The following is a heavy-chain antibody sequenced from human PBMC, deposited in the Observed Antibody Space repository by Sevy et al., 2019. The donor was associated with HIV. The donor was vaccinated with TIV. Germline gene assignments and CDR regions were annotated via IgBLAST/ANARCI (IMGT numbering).Heavy chain of an antibody. V-gene: IGHV6-1*01. Sequence: SQTLSLTCAISGDSVSSNSAAWNWIRQSPSRGLEWLGRTYSRSKWYNDYAVSVKSRITINPDTSKNQFSLQLNSVTPEDTAVYYCARAVTVVRGVIGDFDYWGQGTLVTVSS. J-gene: IGHJ4*02. CDR1: GDSVSSNSAA. CDR3: ARAVTVVRGVIGDFDY. D-gene: IGHD3-10*02. CDR2: TYSRSKWYN.